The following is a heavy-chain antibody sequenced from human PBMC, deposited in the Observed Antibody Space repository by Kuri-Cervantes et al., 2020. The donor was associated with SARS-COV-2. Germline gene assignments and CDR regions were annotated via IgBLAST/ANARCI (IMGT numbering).Heavy chain of an antibody. CDR3: ARKGGVYSSSSPDY. CDR2: ISGSGGST. D-gene: IGHD6-13*01. J-gene: IGHJ4*02. Sequence: GESLKISCAASGFTFSSYAMSWVRQAPGKGLEWVSAISGSGGSTYYADSVKGRFTISRDNSKNTLYLQMNSLRAEDTAVYYCARKGGVYSSSSPDYWGQGTLVTVSS. V-gene: IGHV3-23*01. CDR1: GFTFSSYA.